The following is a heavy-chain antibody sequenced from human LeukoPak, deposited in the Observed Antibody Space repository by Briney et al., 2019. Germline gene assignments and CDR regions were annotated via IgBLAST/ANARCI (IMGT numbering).Heavy chain of an antibody. J-gene: IGHJ4*02. V-gene: IGHV3-48*03. CDR2: ISSSGSTI. CDR1: GFTFSSYE. CDR3: ARGLHSRLYDSSGYYPY. D-gene: IGHD3-22*01. Sequence: PGGSLRLSCAASGFTFSSYEMNWVRQAPGKGLEWVSYISSSGSTIYYADSVKGRFTISRDNAKNSLYLHMNSLRAEDTAIYYCARGLHSRLYDSSGYYPYWGQGTLVTVSS.